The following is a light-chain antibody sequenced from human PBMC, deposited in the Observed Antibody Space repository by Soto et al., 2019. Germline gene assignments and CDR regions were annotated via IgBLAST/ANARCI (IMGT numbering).Light chain of an antibody. CDR3: CSYAGSSTPFYV. Sequence: QSVLTQPATVSGSPGHSITISCTGTSSDVGSYNLVSWYQQHPGKAPKLMIYEVSKRPSGVSNRFSGSKSGNTASLTISGLQAEDEADYYCCSYAGSSTPFYVFGTGTKVTVL. CDR2: EVS. V-gene: IGLV2-23*02. J-gene: IGLJ1*01. CDR1: SSDVGSYNL.